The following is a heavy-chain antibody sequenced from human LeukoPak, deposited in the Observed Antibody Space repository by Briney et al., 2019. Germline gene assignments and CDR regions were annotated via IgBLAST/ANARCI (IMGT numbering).Heavy chain of an antibody. CDR1: GYMFSDYY. D-gene: IGHD1-1*01. CDR2: INPNSGGT. V-gene: IGHV1-2*02. J-gene: IGHJ5*02. CDR3: ARAHPVTSDWNQRVGSWFDP. Sequence: ASVKVSCKASGYMFSDYYMHWVRQAPGQGLEWMGWINPNSGGTYYSQKFQGRVTMTRDTSIRTAYMEVSRLRSDDTAVYYCARAHPVTSDWNQRVGSWFDPWGQGTLVTVSS.